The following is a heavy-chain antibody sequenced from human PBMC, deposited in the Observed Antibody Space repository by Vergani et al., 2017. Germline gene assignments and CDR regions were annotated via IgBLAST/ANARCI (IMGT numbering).Heavy chain of an antibody. CDR1: GYTFTGYY. D-gene: IGHD3-10*01. CDR2: FNPNRGGT. CDR3: ARVIIGSGSYLDY. J-gene: IGHJ4*02. V-gene: IGHV1-2*02. Sequence: QVQLVQSGAEVKKPGASVKVSCKASGYTFTGYYMHWVRQAPGQGLEWMGWFNPNRGGTNYAQKFQGRVTMTRDTSISTAYMELSRLRSDDTAVYYCARVIIGSGSYLDYWGQGTLVTVSS.